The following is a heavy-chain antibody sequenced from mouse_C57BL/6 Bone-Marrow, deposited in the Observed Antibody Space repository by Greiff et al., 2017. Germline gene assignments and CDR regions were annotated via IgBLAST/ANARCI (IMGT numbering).Heavy chain of an antibody. CDR1: GFSFNTYA. V-gene: IGHV10-1*01. CDR3: VRGGWLPPFAY. J-gene: IGHJ3*01. Sequence: DVHLVESGGGLVQPKGSLKLSCAASGFSFNTYAMNWVRQAPGKGLEWVARIRSKSNNYATYYADSVKDRFTISRDDSESMLYLQMNNLKTEDTAMYYCVRGGWLPPFAYWGQGTLVTVSA. CDR2: IRSKSNNYAT. D-gene: IGHD2-3*01.